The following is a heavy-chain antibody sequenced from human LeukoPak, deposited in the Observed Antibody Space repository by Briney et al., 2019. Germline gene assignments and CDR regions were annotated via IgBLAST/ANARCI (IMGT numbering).Heavy chain of an antibody. CDR1: GGSFSGYY. CDR3: ARQSHYDFWSGYLAYYFDY. Sequence: SETLSLTCAVYGGSFSGYYWSWIRQPPGKGLEWIGEINHSGSTNYNPSLKSRVTISVDTSKNQFSLKLSSVTAADTAVYYCARQSHYDFWSGYLAYYFDYWGQGTLVTVSS. CDR2: INHSGST. D-gene: IGHD3-3*01. V-gene: IGHV4-34*01. J-gene: IGHJ4*02.